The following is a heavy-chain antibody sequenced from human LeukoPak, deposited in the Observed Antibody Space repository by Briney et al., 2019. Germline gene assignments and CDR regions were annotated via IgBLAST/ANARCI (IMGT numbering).Heavy chain of an antibody. CDR1: GGTFSSFV. Sequence: SVKVSCKASGGTFSSFVISWVRQAPGQGLEWMGGIIPIFGTANYAQKFQGRVTITTDESTSTAYMELSSLRSGDTAVYYWAKTAYTDYYYYMDVWGKGTTVTVSS. CDR3: AKTAYTDYYYYMDV. CDR2: IIPIFGTA. D-gene: IGHD2-2*02. J-gene: IGHJ6*03. V-gene: IGHV1-69*05.